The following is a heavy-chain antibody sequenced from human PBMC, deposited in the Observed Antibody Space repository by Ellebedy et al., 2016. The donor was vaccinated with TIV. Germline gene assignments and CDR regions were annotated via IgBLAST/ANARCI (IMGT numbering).Heavy chain of an antibody. J-gene: IGHJ4*02. Sequence: GGSLRLSCAASGLTFSTYAMHWLRQAPGKGLEGGAVTSYDGSKKYYADSVHGRFTISRDNSKNTLYLQMNSLRAEDTAVYYCAREYCSGVSCYFDYWGQGTLVTVSS. CDR1: GLTFSTYA. CDR3: AREYCSGVSCYFDY. V-gene: IGHV3-30*04. CDR2: TSYDGSKK. D-gene: IGHD2-15*01.